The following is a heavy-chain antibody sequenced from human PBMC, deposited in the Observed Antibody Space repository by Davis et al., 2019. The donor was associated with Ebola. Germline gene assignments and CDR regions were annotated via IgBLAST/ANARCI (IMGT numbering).Heavy chain of an antibody. D-gene: IGHD6-19*01. CDR2: INHSGST. CDR3: VREAYSSGWNAFDI. CDR1: GFTFSSYE. Sequence: GSLRLSCAASGFTFSSYEMNWVRQAPGKGLEWIGEINHSGSTNYNPSLKSRVTISVDTSKNQFSLKLSSVTAADTAVYYCVREAYSSGWNAFDIWGQGTMVTVSS. V-gene: IGHV4-34*01. J-gene: IGHJ3*02.